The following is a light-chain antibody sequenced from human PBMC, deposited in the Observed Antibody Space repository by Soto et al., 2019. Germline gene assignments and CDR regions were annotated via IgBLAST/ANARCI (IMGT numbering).Light chain of an antibody. Sequence: EIVLTQSPGTLSLSPGERATLSCRASQSVSSSYLAWYQQKPGQAPRLLIYGASSRATGIPNRFSGSGSGTDVTLTISRLEPEDVAVYYCQQYGSSFTFGPGIKV. J-gene: IGKJ3*01. CDR1: QSVSSSY. CDR3: QQYGSSFT. CDR2: GAS. V-gene: IGKV3-20*01.